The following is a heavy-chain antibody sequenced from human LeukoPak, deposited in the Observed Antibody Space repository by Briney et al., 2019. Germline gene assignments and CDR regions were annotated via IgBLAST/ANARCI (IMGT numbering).Heavy chain of an antibody. CDR1: GGSISSYY. Sequence: PSETLSLTCTVSGGSISSYYWSWIRQPPGKGLEWIGYIYYSGSTNYNPSLKSRVTISVDTSKNQFSLKLSSVTAADTAVYYCARHVRYYDSSGYSSGSSRCFDLWGRGTLVTVSS. J-gene: IGHJ2*01. CDR3: ARHVRYYDSSGYSSGSSRCFDL. D-gene: IGHD3-22*01. CDR2: IYYSGST. V-gene: IGHV4-59*08.